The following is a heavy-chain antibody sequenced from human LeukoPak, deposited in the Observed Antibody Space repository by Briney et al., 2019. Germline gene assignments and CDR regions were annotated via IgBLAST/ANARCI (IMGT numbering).Heavy chain of an antibody. CDR3: ARDFTSFSRELGTDY. CDR2: INPNSGGT. Sequence: ASVKVSCKASGYTSTGYYMHWVRQAPGQGLEWMGWINPNSGGTNYAQKFQGRVTTTRDTSISTAYMELSSLRSEDTAVYYCARDFTSFSRELGTDYWGQGTLVTVSS. V-gene: IGHV1-2*02. J-gene: IGHJ4*02. CDR1: GYTSTGYY. D-gene: IGHD1-26*01.